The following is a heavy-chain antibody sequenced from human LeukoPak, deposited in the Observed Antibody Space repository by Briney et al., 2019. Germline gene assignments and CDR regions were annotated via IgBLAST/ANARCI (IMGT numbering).Heavy chain of an antibody. CDR2: ISSRSNHI. J-gene: IGHJ2*01. CDR1: GFTFSSFG. D-gene: IGHD2-8*01. V-gene: IGHV3-21*01. Sequence: GGSLRLSYAASGFTFSSFGMSWVRQAPGKGLEWVSFISSRSNHIYYADSVQGRFTISRDSAKNSLFLQMDSLRAEDTAVYFCAGPYCSNGVCHRWYFDLWGRGTLVTVSS. CDR3: AGPYCSNGVCHRWYFDL.